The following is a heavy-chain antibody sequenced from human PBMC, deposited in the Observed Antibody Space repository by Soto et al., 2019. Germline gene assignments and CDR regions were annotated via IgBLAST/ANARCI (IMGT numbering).Heavy chain of an antibody. CDR1: KFTFSAYA. Sequence: EVQVVESGGGLVQPGGSLRLSCATSKFTFSAYAMTWVPQAPGDGLEWVSSISGSGGGTSYADSVKGRFSISRDNSKNSLYLRMNRTRVADTAVYYCTRDPSGDLIGAFDFWGQGIVVTVSS. V-gene: IGHV3-23*04. D-gene: IGHD4-17*01. CDR3: TRDPSGDLIGAFDF. J-gene: IGHJ3*01. CDR2: ISGSGGGT.